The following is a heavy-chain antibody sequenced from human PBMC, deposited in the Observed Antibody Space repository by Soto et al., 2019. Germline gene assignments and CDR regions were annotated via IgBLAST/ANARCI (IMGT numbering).Heavy chain of an antibody. J-gene: IGHJ4*02. D-gene: IGHD3-10*01. CDR3: ARKGRYYGSGSYHFGY. V-gene: IGHV1-46*03. CDR1: GYTFTSYY. CDR2: INPSGGST. Sequence: GASVKVSCKASGYTFTSYYMHWVRQAPGQGLEWMGIINPSGGSTSYAQKFQGRVTMTRDTSTSTVYMELSSLRSEDTAVYYCARKGRYYGSGSYHFGYWGQGTLVTVSS.